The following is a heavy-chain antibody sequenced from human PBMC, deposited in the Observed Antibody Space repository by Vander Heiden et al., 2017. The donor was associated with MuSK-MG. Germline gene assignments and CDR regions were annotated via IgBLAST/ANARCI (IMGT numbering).Heavy chain of an antibody. CDR3: ARDTYYYDSSGYYQEYFQH. Sequence: VRQAPGQGLEWMGWINTNTGNPTYAQGFTGRFVFSLDTSVSTAYLQISSLKAEDTAVYYCARDTYYYDSSGYYQEYFQHWGQGTLVTVSS. V-gene: IGHV7-4-1*02. D-gene: IGHD3-22*01. CDR2: INTNTGNP. J-gene: IGHJ1*01.